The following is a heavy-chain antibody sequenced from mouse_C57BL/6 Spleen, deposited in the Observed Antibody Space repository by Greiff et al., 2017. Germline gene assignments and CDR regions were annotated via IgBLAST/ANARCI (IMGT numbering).Heavy chain of an antibody. J-gene: IGHJ4*01. D-gene: IGHD1-1*01. V-gene: IGHV1-85*01. CDR3: ARSTTLVVATRDAMDY. CDR1: GYTFTSYD. CDR2: IYPRDGST. Sequence: QVQLKQSGPELVKPGASVKLSCKASGYTFTSYDINWVKQRPGQGLEWIGWIYPRDGSTKYNEKFKGKATLTVDTSSSTAYMELHSLTSEDSAVYFCARSTTLVVATRDAMDYWGQGTSVTVSS.